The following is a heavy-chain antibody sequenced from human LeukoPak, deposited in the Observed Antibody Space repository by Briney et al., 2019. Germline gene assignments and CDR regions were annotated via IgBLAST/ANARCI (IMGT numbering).Heavy chain of an antibody. V-gene: IGHV1-24*01. J-gene: IGHJ6*02. CDR3: ATGIIRMNYYYYGMDV. Sequence: ASVKVSCKVSGYTLTELSMHWVRQAPGEGLEWMGGFDPEDGETIYAQKFQGRVTMTEDTSTDTAYMELSSLRSEDTAVYYCATGIIRMNYYYYGMDVWGQGTTVTVSS. CDR1: GYTLTELS. CDR2: FDPEDGET.